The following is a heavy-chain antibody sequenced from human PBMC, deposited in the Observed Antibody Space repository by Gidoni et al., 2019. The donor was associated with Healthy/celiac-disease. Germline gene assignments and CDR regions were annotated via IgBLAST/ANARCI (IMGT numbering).Heavy chain of an antibody. J-gene: IGHJ4*02. CDR2: INAGNGNT. Sequence: QVQLVQSGAEVKKPGASVKVSCKASGYTFTSYAMHWVRQAPGQRLEWMGWINAGNGNTKYSQKFQGRVTITRDTSASTAYMELSSLRSEDTAVYYCARARQRGDHITPLYYWGQGTLVTVSS. CDR1: GYTFTSYA. V-gene: IGHV1-3*01. CDR3: ARARQRGDHITPLYY. D-gene: IGHD4-17*01.